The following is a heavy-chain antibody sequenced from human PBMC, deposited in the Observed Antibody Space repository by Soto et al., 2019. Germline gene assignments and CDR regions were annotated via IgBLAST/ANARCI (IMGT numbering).Heavy chain of an antibody. D-gene: IGHD3-22*01. V-gene: IGHV1-69*06. CDR3: ARPGNYYDSSGHDAFDI. J-gene: IGHJ3*02. CDR2: IITIFGTA. Sequence: QVQLVQSGAEVKKPASSVKVSCKASGGTFSSYAISWVRQAPGQGLEWMGGIITIFGTANYAQKFQGRVTITADNATSTVYMDLSSLRSEDTDVYYCARPGNYYDSSGHDAFDICGQGTIVTVSS. CDR1: GGTFSSYA.